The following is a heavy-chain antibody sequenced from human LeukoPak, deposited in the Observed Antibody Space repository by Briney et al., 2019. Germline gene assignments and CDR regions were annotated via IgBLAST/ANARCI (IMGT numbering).Heavy chain of an antibody. CDR2: IYYSGST. J-gene: IGHJ5*02. CDR3: ARGEQWLANWFDP. V-gene: IGHV4-59*12. D-gene: IGHD6-19*01. Sequence: PSETLSLTCTVSGGSISSYYWSWIRQPPGKGLEWIGYIYYSGSTNYNPSLKSRVTMSVDTSKNQFSLKLSSVTAADTAVYYCARGEQWLANWFDPWGQGTLVTVSS. CDR1: GGSISSYY.